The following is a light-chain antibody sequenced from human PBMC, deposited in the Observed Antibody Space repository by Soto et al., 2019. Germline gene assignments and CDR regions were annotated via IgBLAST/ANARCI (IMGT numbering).Light chain of an antibody. CDR3: QQGYSTPVT. J-gene: IGKJ5*01. CDR1: QPIANY. CDR2: AAS. Sequence: DIQMTQSPSSLSAFVGDSVTITCRAGQPIANYLAWYQQKPGTVPKLLIYAASTLQSGVPPRFSGSGSGTDFTLTISSLLPEDFATYYCQQGYSTPVTFGQGTRLEIK. V-gene: IGKV1-27*01.